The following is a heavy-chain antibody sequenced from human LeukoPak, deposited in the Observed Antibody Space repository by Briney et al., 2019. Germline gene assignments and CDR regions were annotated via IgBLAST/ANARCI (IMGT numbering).Heavy chain of an antibody. CDR2: INADSGGT. Sequence: ASVKVSCKASGYTFTTYGINWVRQAPGQGLEWMGWINADSGGTNHAQKFQGRVTMTRETSISAAYMEISGLTSDGTAMYYCARAGFCGSTRCSSPNSFDIWGQGTMVTVSS. V-gene: IGHV1-2*02. CDR1: GYTFTTYG. CDR3: ARAGFCGSTRCSSPNSFDI. D-gene: IGHD2-2*01. J-gene: IGHJ3*02.